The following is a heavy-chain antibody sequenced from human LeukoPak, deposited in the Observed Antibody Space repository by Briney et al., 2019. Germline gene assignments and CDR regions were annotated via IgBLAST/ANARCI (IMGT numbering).Heavy chain of an antibody. J-gene: IGHJ4*02. Sequence: GGSLRLSCAASGFTFSSYSMNWVRQAPGKGLVWVSSISSSSSYIYYADSVKGRFTISRDNAKNSLYLQMNSLRAEDTAVYYCARSDSSSWYMAIDYWGQGTLVTVSS. D-gene: IGHD6-13*01. CDR1: GFTFSSYS. CDR2: ISSSSSYI. CDR3: ARSDSSSWYMAIDY. V-gene: IGHV3-21*01.